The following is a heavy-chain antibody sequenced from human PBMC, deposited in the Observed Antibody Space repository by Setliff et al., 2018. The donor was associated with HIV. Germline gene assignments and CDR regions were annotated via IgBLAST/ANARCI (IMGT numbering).Heavy chain of an antibody. J-gene: IGHJ4*02. CDR1: GFTFSTFA. CDR2: ISYDGSKK. Sequence: GGSLRLSCVASGFTFSTFAMHWVRQAPGKGLEWVSVISYDGSKKQYADSVKGRFTISRDNAKNLLFLQMNSLTAEDTAVYFCARRWAESATGGYFEYWGQGTLVTVSS. CDR3: ARRWAESATGGYFEY. D-gene: IGHD2-15*01. V-gene: IGHV3-30*07.